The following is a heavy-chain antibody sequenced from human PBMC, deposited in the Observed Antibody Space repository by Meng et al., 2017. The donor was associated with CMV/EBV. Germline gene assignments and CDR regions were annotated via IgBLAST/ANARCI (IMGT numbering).Heavy chain of an antibody. Sequence: ASVKVSCKASGYTFTSYDINWVRQATGQGLEWMGWMNPNSGNTGYSQKFQGRVTITRNTSISTAYMELSSLRSEDTAVYYCAREGDSSGYYYVGWFDPWGQGTLVTVSS. J-gene: IGHJ5*02. CDR3: AREGDSSGYYYVGWFDP. V-gene: IGHV1-8*03. D-gene: IGHD3-22*01. CDR2: MNPNSGNT. CDR1: GYTFTSYD.